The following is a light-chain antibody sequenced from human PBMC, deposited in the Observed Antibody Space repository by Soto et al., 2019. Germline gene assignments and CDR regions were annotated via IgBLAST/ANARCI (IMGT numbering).Light chain of an antibody. CDR1: SGHSSYI. CDR2: LEGSGSY. J-gene: IGLJ2*01. Sequence: QLVLTQSSSASASLGSSVKLTCTLSSGHSSYIIAWHQQQPGKAPRYLMKLEGSGSYNKGSGVPDRFSGSSSGADRYLTISNLQFEDEAEYYCEPWDSNPRVFGGGTTLTVL. CDR3: EPWDSNPRV. V-gene: IGLV4-60*02.